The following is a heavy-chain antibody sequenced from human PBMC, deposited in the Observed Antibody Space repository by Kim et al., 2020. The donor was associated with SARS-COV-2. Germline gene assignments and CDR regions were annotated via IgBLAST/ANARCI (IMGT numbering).Heavy chain of an antibody. CDR1: GGSISSYY. CDR3: ARVEMATMGDAFDI. D-gene: IGHD5-12*01. CDR2: IYYSGST. V-gene: IGHV4-59*13. J-gene: IGHJ3*02. Sequence: SETLSLTCTVSGGSISSYYWSWIRQPPGKGLEWIGYIYYSGSTNYNPSLKSRVTISVDTSKNQFSLKLSSVTAADTAVYYCARVEMATMGDAFDIWGQGTMVTVSS.